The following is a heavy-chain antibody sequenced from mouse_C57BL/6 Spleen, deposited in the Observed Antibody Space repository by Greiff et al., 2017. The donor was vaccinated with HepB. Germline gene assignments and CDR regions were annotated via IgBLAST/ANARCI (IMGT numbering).Heavy chain of an antibody. Sequence: VQLQQSGAELVKPGASVKMSCKASGYTFTSYWITWVKQRPGQGLEWIGDIYPGSGSTNYNEKFKSKATLTVDTSSSTAYMQLSSLTSKDSAVYYCASSLLLSGYFDVWGTGTTVTVSS. D-gene: IGHD6-5*01. CDR2: IYPGSGST. CDR3: ASSLLLSGYFDV. CDR1: GYTFTSYW. J-gene: IGHJ1*03. V-gene: IGHV1-55*01.